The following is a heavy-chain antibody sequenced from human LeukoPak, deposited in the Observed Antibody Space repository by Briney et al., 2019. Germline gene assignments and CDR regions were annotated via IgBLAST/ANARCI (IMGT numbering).Heavy chain of an antibody. J-gene: IGHJ6*03. CDR2: IYTSGST. Sequence: PSETLSLTCTVSGGSISSYYWSWIRQPAGKGLEWIGRIYTSGSTNYNPSLKSRVTMSVDTSKNQFSLKLSSVTAADTAVYNCARGQYNSHSRGGYYYYYMDVWGEGTTVTVSS. CDR3: ARGQYNSHSRGGYYYYYMDV. V-gene: IGHV4-4*07. D-gene: IGHD3-22*01. CDR1: GGSISSYY.